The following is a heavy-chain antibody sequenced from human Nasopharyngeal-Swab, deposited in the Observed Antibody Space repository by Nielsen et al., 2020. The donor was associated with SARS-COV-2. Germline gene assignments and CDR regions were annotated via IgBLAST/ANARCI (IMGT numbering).Heavy chain of an antibody. Sequence: SLKISCAASGFTFDDYAMHWVRQAPGKGLEWVSGISWNCGSIGYADSVKGRFTISRDNAKNSLYLQMNSLRAEDTALYYCAKDIRGELLEAFDYWGQGTLVTVSS. V-gene: IGHV3-9*01. J-gene: IGHJ4*02. CDR1: GFTFDDYA. D-gene: IGHD1-26*01. CDR2: ISWNCGSI. CDR3: AKDIRGELLEAFDY.